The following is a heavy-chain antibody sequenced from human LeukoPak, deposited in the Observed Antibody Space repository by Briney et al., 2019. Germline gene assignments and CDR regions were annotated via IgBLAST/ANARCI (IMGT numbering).Heavy chain of an antibody. D-gene: IGHD3-10*01. CDR2: IAPISGTP. Sequence: EASVKVSCKASGYTFTGYYMHWVRQAPGQGLEWMGGIAPISGTPLYSQRFQGRVTISADTSTNTAYMEMSSVTSEDTAVYYCAREGEYYSESGNLVDASDVWGQGTMVIVSA. CDR1: GYTFTGYY. V-gene: IGHV1-46*01. CDR3: AREGEYYSESGNLVDASDV. J-gene: IGHJ3*01.